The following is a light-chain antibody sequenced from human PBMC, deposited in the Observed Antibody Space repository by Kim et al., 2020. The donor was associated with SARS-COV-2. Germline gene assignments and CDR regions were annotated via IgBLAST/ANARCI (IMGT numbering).Light chain of an antibody. J-gene: IGKJ2*01. CDR1: QSISSW. CDR3: QQYNSYSYT. Sequence: ASVGDRVTITCRASQSISSWLAWYQQKPGKAPKLLIYKASSLESGVPSRFSGSGSGTEFTLTISSLQPDDFATYYCQQYNSYSYTFGQGTKLEI. CDR2: KAS. V-gene: IGKV1-5*03.